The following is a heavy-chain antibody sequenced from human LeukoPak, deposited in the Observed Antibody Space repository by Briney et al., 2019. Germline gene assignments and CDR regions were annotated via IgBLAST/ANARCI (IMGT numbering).Heavy chain of an antibody. V-gene: IGHV4-61*02. CDR2: IYTSGST. Sequence: SQTLSLTCTVSGGSISSGSYYWSWIRQPAGKGLEWIGRIYTSGSTNYNPSLKSRVTISVDTSKNQFSLKLSSVTAADTAVYYCAGCIAVAGSLRFDPWGQGTLVTVSS. CDR3: AGCIAVAGSLRFDP. J-gene: IGHJ5*02. D-gene: IGHD6-19*01. CDR1: GGSISSGSYY.